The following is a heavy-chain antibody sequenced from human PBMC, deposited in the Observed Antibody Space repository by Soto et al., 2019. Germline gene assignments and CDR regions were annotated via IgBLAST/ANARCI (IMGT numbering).Heavy chain of an antibody. CDR3: ARDPKSPGYCSGGSCYSLPQPNWFDP. V-gene: IGHV1-46*01. CDR1: GYTFTSYY. Sequence: ASVKVSCKASGYTFTSYYMHWVRQAPGQGLEWMGIINPSGGSTSYAQKFQGRVTMTRDTSTSTVYMELSSLRSEDTAVYYCARDPKSPGYCSGGSCYSLPQPNWFDPWGQGTLVTVSS. D-gene: IGHD2-15*01. CDR2: INPSGGST. J-gene: IGHJ5*02.